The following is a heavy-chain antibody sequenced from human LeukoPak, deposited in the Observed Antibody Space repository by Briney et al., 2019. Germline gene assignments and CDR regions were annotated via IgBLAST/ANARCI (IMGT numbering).Heavy chain of an antibody. D-gene: IGHD6-13*01. CDR1: GFTFSNYD. Sequence: GGSLRLSCAASGFTFSNYDFHWVRQVTGKGLESVAAIGGGGDTYYSASVEGRFTISRENGKNSLFLQMNSLRDGDTAVYYCAREISGAAGGHYYYGVDVWGQWTTVIVSS. CDR2: IGGGGDT. J-gene: IGHJ6*02. V-gene: IGHV3-13*01. CDR3: AREISGAAGGHYYYGVDV.